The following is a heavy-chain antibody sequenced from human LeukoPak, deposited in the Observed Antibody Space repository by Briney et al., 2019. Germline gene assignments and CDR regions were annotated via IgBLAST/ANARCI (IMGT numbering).Heavy chain of an antibody. CDR3: ARAGGYASSWAY. CDR2: ISYDGSNK. Sequence: PGRSLRLSCAASGFTFSSYAMHWVRQAPGKGLEWVAVISYDGSNKYYADSVKGRFTISRDNAKNSLELQMNSLRDEDTAVYYCARAGGYASSWAYWGQGTLVTVSS. V-gene: IGHV3-30*04. D-gene: IGHD5-12*01. J-gene: IGHJ4*02. CDR1: GFTFSSYA.